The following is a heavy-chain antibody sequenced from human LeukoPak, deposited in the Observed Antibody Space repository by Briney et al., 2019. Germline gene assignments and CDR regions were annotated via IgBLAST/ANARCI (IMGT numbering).Heavy chain of an antibody. CDR3: ARGNIVVVPAQYNWFDP. D-gene: IGHD2-2*01. CDR2: IYYSEST. J-gene: IGHJ5*02. CDR1: GGSISSGGYY. V-gene: IGHV4-31*03. Sequence: SETLSLTCTASGGSISSGGYYWSWIRQHPGKGLEWIGYIYYSESTYYNPSLKRRVTISVDTSKNQFSLKLSSVTAADTAVYYCARGNIVVVPAQYNWFDPWGQGTLVTVSS.